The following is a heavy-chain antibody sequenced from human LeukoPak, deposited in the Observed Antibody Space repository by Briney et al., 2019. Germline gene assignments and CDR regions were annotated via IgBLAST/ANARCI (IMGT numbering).Heavy chain of an antibody. CDR3: VRDGRGYCGSTSCRPFDS. J-gene: IGHJ4*02. CDR1: GFTFSAYE. CDR2: ISGSGSSL. V-gene: IGHV3-48*03. Sequence: QPGGSLRLSCAASGFTFSAYEMNWVRQAPGKGLEPVSYISGSGSSLSYADSVRGRFTISRDNAKNSLFLQMNSLRVEDTAIYYCVRDGRGYCGSTSCRPFDSWGRGTLVTVSS. D-gene: IGHD2-2*01.